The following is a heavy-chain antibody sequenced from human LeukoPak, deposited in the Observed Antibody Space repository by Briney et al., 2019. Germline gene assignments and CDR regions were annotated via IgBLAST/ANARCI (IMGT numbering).Heavy chain of an antibody. CDR1: GFTFSSYA. J-gene: IGHJ4*02. D-gene: IGHD3-22*01. CDR2: ISYDGSNK. CDR3: ASDYDSSGHYGGFDY. Sequence: GGSLRLSCAASGFTFSSYAMHWVRQAPGKGLEWVAVISYDGSNKYYADSVKGRFTISRDNSKYTLYLQMNSLRAEDTAVYYCASDYDSSGHYGGFDYWGQGTLVTVSS. V-gene: IGHV3-30-3*01.